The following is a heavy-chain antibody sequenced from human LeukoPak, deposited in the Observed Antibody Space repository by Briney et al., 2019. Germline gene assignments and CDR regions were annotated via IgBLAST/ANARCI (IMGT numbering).Heavy chain of an antibody. J-gene: IGHJ4*02. D-gene: IGHD6-19*01. CDR2: INPNSGGT. CDR1: GYTFTGYY. CDR3: ARTTTVSSGPDY. V-gene: IGHV1-2*02. Sequence: ASVKVSCKASGYTFTGYYMHWVRQAPGQGLEWMGWINPNSGGTNYAQKFQGRVTMTRDMSISTAYMELSRLRSDDTAVYYCARTTTVSSGPDYWGQGTLVTVSS.